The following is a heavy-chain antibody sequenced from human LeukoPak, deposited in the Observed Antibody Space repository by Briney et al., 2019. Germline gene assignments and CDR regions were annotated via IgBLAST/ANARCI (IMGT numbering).Heavy chain of an antibody. Sequence: PGGSLRLSCAASGFTFSNYWMSWVRQAPGKGLEWVANIKQDGSDKYYVDSVKGRFTISRDNAKNSLYLQMNSLRAEDTAVYYCATYSSAFSYWGQGTLVTVSS. D-gene: IGHD6-19*01. V-gene: IGHV3-7*01. CDR3: ATYSSAFSY. J-gene: IGHJ4*02. CDR2: IKQDGSDK. CDR1: GFTFSNYW.